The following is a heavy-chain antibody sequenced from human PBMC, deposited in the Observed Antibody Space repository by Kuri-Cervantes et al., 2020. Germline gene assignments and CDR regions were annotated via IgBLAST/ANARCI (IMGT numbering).Heavy chain of an antibody. CDR3: ARDLFGYYYYYMDV. V-gene: IGHV3-11*06. J-gene: IGHJ6*03. Sequence: GESLKISCAVSGFTFSDYYMSWIRQAPGKGLEWVSSISSSSSYIYYADSVKGRFTISRDNAKNSLYLQMNSLRAEDTAVYYCARDLFGYYYYYMDVWGKGTTVTVSS. D-gene: IGHD3-3*01. CDR1: GFTFSDYY. CDR2: ISSSSSYI.